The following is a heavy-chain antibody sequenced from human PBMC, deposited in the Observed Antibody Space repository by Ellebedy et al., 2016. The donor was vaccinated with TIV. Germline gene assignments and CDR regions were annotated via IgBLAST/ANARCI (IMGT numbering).Heavy chain of an antibody. V-gene: IGHV1-69*04. CDR3: ARGDIEYSSSSWGVFDY. Sequence: AASVKVSCKASGYTFTSYGISWVRQAPGQGLEWMGRIIPILGIANYAQKFQGRVTITADKSTSTAYMELSSLRSEDTAVYYCARGDIEYSSSSWGVFDYWGQGTLVTVSS. CDR1: GYTFTSYG. J-gene: IGHJ4*02. D-gene: IGHD6-6*01. CDR2: IIPILGIA.